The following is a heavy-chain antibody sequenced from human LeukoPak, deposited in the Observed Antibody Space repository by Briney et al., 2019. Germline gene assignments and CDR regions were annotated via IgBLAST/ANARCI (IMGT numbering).Heavy chain of an antibody. Sequence: AGGSLRLSCAASGFTFSSYSMNWVRQAPGKGLEWVSSISSSSSYIYYADSVKGRFTISRDNAKNSLYLQMNSLRADDTAVYYCARDYGSRGYFDYWGRGTLVTVSS. CDR3: ARDYGSRGYFDY. V-gene: IGHV3-21*01. J-gene: IGHJ4*02. CDR2: ISSSSSYI. D-gene: IGHD6-13*01. CDR1: GFTFSSYS.